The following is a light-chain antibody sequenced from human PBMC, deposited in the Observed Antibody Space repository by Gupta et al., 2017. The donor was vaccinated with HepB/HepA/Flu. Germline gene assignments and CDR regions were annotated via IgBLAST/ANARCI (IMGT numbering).Light chain of an antibody. J-gene: IGLJ2*01. Sequence: QSALTQPPSASGSPGPSVTISCTGTSSDVGGYNFVSWFQQHPGKVPKLLIYEVNKRAAGVPGRFSCSKSGNTASLTLSGPQNEEEADYYRRSDAGSNNVFFGGGTKLTVL. V-gene: IGLV2-8*01. CDR1: SSDVGGYNF. CDR3: RSDAGSNNVF. CDR2: EVN.